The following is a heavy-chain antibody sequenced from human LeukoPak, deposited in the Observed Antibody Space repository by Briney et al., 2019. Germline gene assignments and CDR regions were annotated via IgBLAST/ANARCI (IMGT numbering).Heavy chain of an antibody. CDR2: INTDGRST. CDR1: GFAFSGYW. D-gene: IGHD3-22*01. V-gene: IGHV3-74*01. Sequence: GGSLRLSCAASGFAFSGYWMHWVRQAPGEGLVWVSRINTDGRSTSYADSVNGRFTISRDNARNTLYLQMNSLRAEDTALYYCARDLPQIEYWGQGTLVTVSS. CDR3: ARDLPQIEY. J-gene: IGHJ4*02.